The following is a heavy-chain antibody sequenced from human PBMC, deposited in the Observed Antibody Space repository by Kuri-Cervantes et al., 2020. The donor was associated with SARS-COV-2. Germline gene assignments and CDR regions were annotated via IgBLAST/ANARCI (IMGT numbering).Heavy chain of an antibody. V-gene: IGHV4-39*01. CDR2: IYYSGST. D-gene: IGHD3-3*01. Sequence: SETLSLTCTVSGGSISSSSYYWGWIRQPPGKGLEWIGSIYYSGSTYYNPSLKSPVTISVDTSKNQFSLKLSSVTAADTSVYYCARHDFWSAPGIGWFDPWGQGTLVTVSS. CDR3: ARHDFWSAPGIGWFDP. J-gene: IGHJ5*02. CDR1: GGSISSSSYY.